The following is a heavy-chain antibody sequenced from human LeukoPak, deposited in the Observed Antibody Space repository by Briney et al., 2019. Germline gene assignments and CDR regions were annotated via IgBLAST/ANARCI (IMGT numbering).Heavy chain of an antibody. CDR3: ARDSGTTDFDY. D-gene: IGHD2/OR15-2a*01. Sequence: TGGSLRLSCAASGFTFSSYWMHRVRQAPGKGLVWVSRINSDGSGTRYADSVKGRFTISRDNAKNTLYLQMNTLRAEDTAVYYCARDSGTTDFDYWGQGILVTVSS. J-gene: IGHJ4*02. V-gene: IGHV3-74*01. CDR2: INSDGSGT. CDR1: GFTFSSYW.